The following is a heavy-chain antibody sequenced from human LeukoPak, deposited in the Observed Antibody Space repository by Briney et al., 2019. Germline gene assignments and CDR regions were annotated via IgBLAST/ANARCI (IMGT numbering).Heavy chain of an antibody. CDR1: GFTFSSYG. Sequence: SGGSLRLSCAASGFTFSSYGMSWVRQAPGKGLEWVSAISGSGGSTYYADSVKGRFTISRDNSKNTLYLQMNSLRAEDTAVYYCAKDAVVPAAHETCYYYMDVWGKGTTVTISS. CDR2: ISGSGGST. CDR3: AKDAVVPAAHETCYYYMDV. D-gene: IGHD2-2*01. V-gene: IGHV3-23*01. J-gene: IGHJ6*03.